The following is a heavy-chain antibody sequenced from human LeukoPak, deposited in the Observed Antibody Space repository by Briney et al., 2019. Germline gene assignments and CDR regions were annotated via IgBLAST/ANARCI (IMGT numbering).Heavy chain of an antibody. CDR1: GFTVSSNY. D-gene: IGHD1-26*01. Sequence: GGSLRLSCAVSGFTVSSNYMSWVRQAPGKGLEWVSIIYSGDSTYYADSVKGRFTMSRDNSKNRLYLQMNSLRVEDMAVYYCARVNTGSYRTAFDIWGQGTMVTVSS. J-gene: IGHJ3*02. V-gene: IGHV3-66*01. CDR3: ARVNTGSYRTAFDI. CDR2: IYSGDST.